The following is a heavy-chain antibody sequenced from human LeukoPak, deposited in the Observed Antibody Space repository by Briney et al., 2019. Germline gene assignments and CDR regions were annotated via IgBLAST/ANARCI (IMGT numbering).Heavy chain of an antibody. CDR1: GGSVSSGDYY. J-gene: IGHJ3*02. V-gene: IGHV4-61*02. CDR3: ARAVYSSSSTYFDI. CDR2: IYTSGRT. D-gene: IGHD6-6*01. Sequence: PSETLSLTCTVSGGSVSSGDYYWTWIRQPAGKGLEWIGRIYTSGRTYYNPSLKSRVTMSVDTSKNQFSLRLSSVTAADAAVYYCARAVYSSSSTYFDIWGQGTMVTVSS.